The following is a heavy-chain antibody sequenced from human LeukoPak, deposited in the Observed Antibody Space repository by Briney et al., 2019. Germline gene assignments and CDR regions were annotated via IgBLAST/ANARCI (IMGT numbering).Heavy chain of an antibody. CDR2: ISSSGSTI. CDR3: ARGLSRWLLGHY. D-gene: IGHD5-18*01. Sequence: GALRLSCAASGFTFSSYEMNWVRQAPGKGLEWVSYISSSGSTIYYADSVKGRFTISRDNAKDSLYLQMNSLRAEDTAVYYCARGLSRWLLGHYWGQGTLVTVSS. V-gene: IGHV3-48*03. J-gene: IGHJ4*02. CDR1: GFTFSSYE.